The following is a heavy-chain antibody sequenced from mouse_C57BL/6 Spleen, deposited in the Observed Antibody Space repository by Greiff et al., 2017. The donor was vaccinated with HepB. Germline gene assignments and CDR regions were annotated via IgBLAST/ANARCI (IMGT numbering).Heavy chain of an antibody. CDR1: GYTFTSYW. CDR2: IHPSDSDT. J-gene: IGHJ4*01. D-gene: IGHD1-1*01. Sequence: VQLQQPGAELVKPGASVKVSCKASGYTFTSYWMHWVKQRPGQGLEWIGRIHPSDSDTNYNQKFKGKATLTVDKSSSTAYMQLSSLTSEDSAVYYCALYYGSSLYAMDYWGQGTSVTVSS. V-gene: IGHV1-74*01. CDR3: ALYYGSSLYAMDY.